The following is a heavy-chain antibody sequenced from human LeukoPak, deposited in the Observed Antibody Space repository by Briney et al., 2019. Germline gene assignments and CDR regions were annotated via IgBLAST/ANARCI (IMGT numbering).Heavy chain of an antibody. J-gene: IGHJ4*02. Sequence: GGSLRLSCAASGFTFSSYSMNWVRQAPGKGLEWVANIKQDGSEKYYVDSVTGRFTISRDNAKNSLYLQMSSLRAEDTALYYCARALYGVPTNGADYWGQGALVTVSS. V-gene: IGHV3-7*01. CDR1: GFTFSSYS. D-gene: IGHD4-17*01. CDR3: ARALYGVPTNGADY. CDR2: IKQDGSEK.